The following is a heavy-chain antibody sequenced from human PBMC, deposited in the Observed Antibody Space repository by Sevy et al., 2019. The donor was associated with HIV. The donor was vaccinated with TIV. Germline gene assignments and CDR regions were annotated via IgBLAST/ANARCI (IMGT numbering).Heavy chain of an antibody. Sequence: ASVKVSCKASGYTFTGYYMHWVRQAPGQGLEWMGWINPDSGGPNYAPKFKGRVTLTRDTSISPAYMELSRLKSDDTAVYYCVRDDRDGYFDYWGQGTLVTVSS. J-gene: IGHJ4*02. CDR2: INPDSGGP. V-gene: IGHV1-2*02. CDR1: GYTFTGYY. CDR3: VRDDRDGYFDY.